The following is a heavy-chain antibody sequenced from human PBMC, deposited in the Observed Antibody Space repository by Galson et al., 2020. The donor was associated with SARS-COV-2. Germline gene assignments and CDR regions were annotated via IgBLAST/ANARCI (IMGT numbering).Heavy chain of an antibody. D-gene: IGHD3-3*01. CDR2: INHSGST. J-gene: IGHJ5*02. CDR1: GGSFSGYY. CDR3: ARAPRLRSKGWFDP. V-gene: IGHV4-34*01. Sequence: SETLSLTCAVYGGSFSGYYWSWIRQPPGKGLEWIGEINHSGSTNYNPSLKSRVTISVDTSKNQFSLKLSSVTAADTAVYYCARAPRLRSKGWFDPWGQGTLVTVSS.